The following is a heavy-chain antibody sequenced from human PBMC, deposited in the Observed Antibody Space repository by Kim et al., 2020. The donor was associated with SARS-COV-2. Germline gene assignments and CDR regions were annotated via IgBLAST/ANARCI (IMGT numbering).Heavy chain of an antibody. D-gene: IGHD2-15*01. J-gene: IGHJ3*02. V-gene: IGHV4-30-4*01. CDR2: IYYSGST. CDR3: ASEYGGNAAFDI. CDR1: GGSISSGDYY. Sequence: SETLSLTCTVSGGSISSGDYYWSWIRQPPGKGLEWIGYIYYSGSTYYNPSLKSRVTISVDTSKNQFSLKLSSVTAADTAVYYCASEYGGNAAFDIWGQGTMVTVSS.